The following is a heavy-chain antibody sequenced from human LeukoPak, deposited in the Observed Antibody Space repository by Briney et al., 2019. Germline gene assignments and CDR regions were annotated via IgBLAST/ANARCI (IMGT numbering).Heavy chain of an antibody. CDR2: ISWNSGTL. V-gene: IGHV3-9*01. J-gene: IGHJ4*02. CDR1: GFTFDDFA. D-gene: IGHD6-6*01. CDR3: AKDYIEYSSSSFWSYFDY. Sequence: GRSLRLSCAASGFTFDDFAMHWDRQAPGKGLEWVSSISWNSGTLAYADSVKGRFTISRDNAKNSLYLQMNSLRAEDTALYYCAKDYIEYSSSSFWSYFDYWGQGTLVTVSS.